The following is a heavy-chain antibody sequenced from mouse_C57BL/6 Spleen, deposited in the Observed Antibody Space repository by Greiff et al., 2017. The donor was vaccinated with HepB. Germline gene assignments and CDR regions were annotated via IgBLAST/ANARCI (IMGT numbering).Heavy chain of an antibody. CDR2: IDPSDSET. Sequence: VQLQQPGAELVRPGSSVKLSCKASGYTFTSYWMHWVKQRPIQGLEWIGNIDPSDSETHYNQKFKDKATLTVDKSSSTAYMQLSSLTSEDSAVYYCARGGYDGYPYYFDYWGQGTTLTVSS. V-gene: IGHV1-52*01. CDR1: GYTFTSYW. D-gene: IGHD2-3*01. CDR3: ARGGYDGYPYYFDY. J-gene: IGHJ2*01.